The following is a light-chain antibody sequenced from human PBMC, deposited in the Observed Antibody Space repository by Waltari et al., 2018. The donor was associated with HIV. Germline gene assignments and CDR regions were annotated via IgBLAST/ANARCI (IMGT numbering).Light chain of an antibody. CDR2: SNN. J-gene: IGLJ2*01. Sequence: QSVLTQPPSASGTPGQGVTISCSGSSSNIGSNAVNWYRQLPGTAPKVLIYSNNQRPSGVPDLFSGSKSGTSASLAISGLQSEDDADYYCAAWDDSLNGLLFGGGTKLTVL. V-gene: IGLV1-44*01. CDR3: AAWDDSLNGLL. CDR1: SSNIGSNA.